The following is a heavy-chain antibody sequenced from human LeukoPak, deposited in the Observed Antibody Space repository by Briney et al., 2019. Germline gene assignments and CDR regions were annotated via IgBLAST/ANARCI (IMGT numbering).Heavy chain of an antibody. Sequence: GGSLRLSCAASGFTFSDYWMHWVRQAPGTGLVWVSDIKGDGSSTRYADSVKGRFTISRDNAKNTLYLQMNSLRAEGTAMYYCVRDGMGAIVYDYWGQGTLVTVSS. V-gene: IGHV3-74*01. D-gene: IGHD2-15*01. CDR2: IKGDGSST. CDR3: VRDGMGAIVYDY. J-gene: IGHJ4*02. CDR1: GFTFSDYW.